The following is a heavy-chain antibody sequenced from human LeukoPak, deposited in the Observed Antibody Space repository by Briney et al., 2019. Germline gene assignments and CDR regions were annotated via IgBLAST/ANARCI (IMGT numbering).Heavy chain of an antibody. D-gene: IGHD6-6*01. V-gene: IGHV4-39*07. CDR1: GASISSSTYY. Sequence: SETLSLTCTVSGASISSSTYYWGWIRQPPGKGLEWIGSISNSGNTYYNSSLKSRVTISFNTSANQFSLKLSSVTAADTAVYFCARVTSSSEAVDNWGQGTLVTVSS. CDR2: ISNSGNT. J-gene: IGHJ4*02. CDR3: ARVTSSSEAVDN.